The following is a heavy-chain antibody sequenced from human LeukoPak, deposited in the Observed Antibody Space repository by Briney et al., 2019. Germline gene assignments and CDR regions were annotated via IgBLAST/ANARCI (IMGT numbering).Heavy chain of an antibody. CDR3: ARLYSYREKKQWLGLTYYFDY. D-gene: IGHD6-19*01. Sequence: PSETLSLTCTVSGGSISSSSYYWGWIRQPPGKGLEWIGSIYSSGSTYYNPSLKSRVTISVDTSKNQFSLKLSSVTAADTAVYYCARLYSYREKKQWLGLTYYFDYWGQGTLVTVSS. CDR1: GGSISSSSYY. CDR2: IYSSGST. V-gene: IGHV4-39*01. J-gene: IGHJ4*02.